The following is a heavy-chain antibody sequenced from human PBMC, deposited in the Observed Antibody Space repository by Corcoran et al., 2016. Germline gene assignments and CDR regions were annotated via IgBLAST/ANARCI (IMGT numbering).Heavy chain of an antibody. CDR3: ARNRYCSGGSCSIDAFYI. CDR2: INPNSGGT. J-gene: IGHJ3*02. V-gene: IGHV1-2*04. D-gene: IGHD2-15*01. CDR1: GYTFTGYY. Sequence: QVQLVQSGAEVKKPGASVKVSCKASGYTFTGYYMHWVRQAPGQGLEWMGWINPNSGGTNYAQKFQGWVTMTRDTSISPASMELSRLRSDDTAVYYCARNRYCSGGSCSIDAFYIWGQGTMVTVSS.